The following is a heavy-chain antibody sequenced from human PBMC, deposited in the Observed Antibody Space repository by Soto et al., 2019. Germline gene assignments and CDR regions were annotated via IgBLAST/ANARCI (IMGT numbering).Heavy chain of an antibody. Sequence: GGSLRLSCAASGFTFSSYAMSWVRQAPGKELEWVSAISGSGGSTYYADSVKGRFTISRDNSKNTLYLQMNSLRAEDTAVYYCSVKRCYNHRYRLSFWSQGTTDPVS. CDR2: ISGSGGST. V-gene: IGHV3-23*01. D-gene: IGHD2-2*02. J-gene: IGHJ6*02. CDR1: GFTFSSYA. CDR3: SVKRCYNHRYRLSF.